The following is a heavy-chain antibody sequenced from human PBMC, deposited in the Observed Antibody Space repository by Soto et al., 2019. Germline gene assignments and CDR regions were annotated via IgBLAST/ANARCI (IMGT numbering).Heavy chain of an antibody. Sequence: EVQLVESGGGLVQPGRSLRLSCEASGLTFDDYAMHWVRQAPGKGLEWVSGISWNSGSIGYADSVKARFTISRDNAKHSLYLQMNSLRAEDTAFYYCAKDIWGRGSFYYYYGLDVWGQGTSVTVSS. CDR2: ISWNSGSI. CDR1: GLTFDDYA. CDR3: AKDIWGRGSFYYYYGLDV. D-gene: IGHD1-26*01. V-gene: IGHV3-9*01. J-gene: IGHJ6*02.